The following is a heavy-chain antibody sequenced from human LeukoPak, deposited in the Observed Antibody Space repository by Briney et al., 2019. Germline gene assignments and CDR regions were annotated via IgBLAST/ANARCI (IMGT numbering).Heavy chain of an antibody. Sequence: PSETLSLTCTVSGGSISSSSYYWGWIRQPPGKGLEWIGSIYYSGSTYYNPSLKSRLTISVDTSKNQFSLKLSSVTAADTAVYYCASCHGDYYYYYYMDVWGKGTTVTVSS. CDR1: GGSISSSSYY. V-gene: IGHV4-39*01. CDR2: IYYSGST. D-gene: IGHD4-17*01. J-gene: IGHJ6*03. CDR3: ASCHGDYYYYYYMDV.